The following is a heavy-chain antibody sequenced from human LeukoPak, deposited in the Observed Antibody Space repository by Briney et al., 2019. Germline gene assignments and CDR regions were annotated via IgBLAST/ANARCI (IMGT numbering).Heavy chain of an antibody. CDR1: GFTFSSCS. CDR3: ARENYYAMDV. CDR2: ISSSSTTR. J-gene: IGHJ6*02. Sequence: GGSLRLSCVVSGFTFSSCSMNWVRQAPGKGLEWVSYISSSSTTRYYADSVRGRFTISRDNAKNSLYLQMNSLRDEDSAVYYCARENYYAMDVWGQGTTVTVSS. V-gene: IGHV3-48*02.